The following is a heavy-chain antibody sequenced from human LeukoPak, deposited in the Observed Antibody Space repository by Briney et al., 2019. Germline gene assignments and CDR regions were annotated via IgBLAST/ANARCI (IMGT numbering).Heavy chain of an antibody. D-gene: IGHD5-12*01. Sequence: ASVKVSCKAFEYTFTSYDINWVRQATGQGLEWMGWMNPNSGNTGYAQKFQGRVTMTRNTSISTAYMELSSLTSEDTAVYYCARGRNPRPTWISEYWGQGTLVTVSS. CDR3: ARGRNPRPTWISEY. CDR2: MNPNSGNT. V-gene: IGHV1-8*01. CDR1: EYTFTSYD. J-gene: IGHJ4*02.